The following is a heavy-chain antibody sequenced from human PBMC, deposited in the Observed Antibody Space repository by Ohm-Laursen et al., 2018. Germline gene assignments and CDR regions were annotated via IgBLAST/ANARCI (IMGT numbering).Heavy chain of an antibody. D-gene: IGHD3-22*01. J-gene: IGHJ4*02. V-gene: IGHV1-46*01. Sequence: SSVKVSCKASGYTFTSYYMHWVRQAPGQGLEWMGIINPRGGSTSYAQKFQGRLTMTRDTPTSTVYMELSSLRSEDTAVYYCARNYFDTSGYSAYEYWGQGTLVTVSS. CDR1: GYTFTSYY. CDR3: ARNYFDTSGYSAYEY. CDR2: INPRGGST.